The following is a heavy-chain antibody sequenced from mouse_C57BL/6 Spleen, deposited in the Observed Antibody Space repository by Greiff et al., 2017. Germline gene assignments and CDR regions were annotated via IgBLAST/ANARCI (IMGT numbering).Heavy chain of an antibody. CDR3: TRGDYDGVAY. J-gene: IGHJ3*01. D-gene: IGHD2-4*01. Sequence: QVQLQQSGAELVRPGASVTLSCKASGYTFTDYEMHWVKQTPVHGLEWIGAIDPETGGTAYNQKFKGKAILTADKSSSTAYMELRRLTSEDSAVYYCTRGDYDGVAYWGQGTLVTVSA. CDR1: GYTFTDYE. CDR2: IDPETGGT. V-gene: IGHV1-15*01.